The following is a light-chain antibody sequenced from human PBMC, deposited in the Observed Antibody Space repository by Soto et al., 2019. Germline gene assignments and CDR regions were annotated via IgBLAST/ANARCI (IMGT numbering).Light chain of an antibody. J-gene: IGLJ1*01. CDR2: EVT. V-gene: IGLV2-8*01. CDR1: STDVGAYNF. CDR3: SSYTSIITLYV. Sequence: QSVLTQPPSASGSPGQSVTISCTGTSTDVGAYNFVSWYQQHPGKAPKLVIYEVTKRPSGVPDRFSGSKSGNTASLTVSGLQTEDEADYYCSSYTSIITLYVFGSGTRSPS.